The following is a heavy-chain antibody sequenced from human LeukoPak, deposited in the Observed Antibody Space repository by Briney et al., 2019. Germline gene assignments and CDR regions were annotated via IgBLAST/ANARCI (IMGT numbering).Heavy chain of an antibody. D-gene: IGHD5-24*01. V-gene: IGHV3-23*01. CDR1: GFTFSSYA. Sequence: GGSLRLSCAASGFTFSSYAMSWVRQAPGKGLEWVSAISGSGGSTYYADSVKGRFTISRDNSKNTLYLQMNRLRAEDTAVYYCAKDASIGPVPSVFDYWGQGTLVTVSS. CDR3: AKDASIGPVPSVFDY. J-gene: IGHJ4*02. CDR2: ISGSGGST.